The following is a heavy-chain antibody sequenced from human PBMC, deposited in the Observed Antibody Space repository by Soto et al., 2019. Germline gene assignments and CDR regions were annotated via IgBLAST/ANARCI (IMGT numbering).Heavy chain of an antibody. CDR1: GGSLSSSSYY. CDR2: IYYSGST. V-gene: IGHV4-39*01. Sequence: SETLSLTCPVSGGSLSSSSYYWGWIRQPPGKGLEWIGSIYYSGSTYYNPSLKSRVTISVDTSKNQFSLKLSSVTAADTAVYYCARHVGMTGYYWFDYWGQGTLVTVSS. D-gene: IGHD3-9*01. J-gene: IGHJ4*02. CDR3: ARHVGMTGYYWFDY.